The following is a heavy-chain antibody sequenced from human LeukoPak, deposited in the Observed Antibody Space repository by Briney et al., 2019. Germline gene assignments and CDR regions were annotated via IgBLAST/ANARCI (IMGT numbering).Heavy chain of an antibody. J-gene: IGHJ6*03. Sequence: PSETLSLTCTVSGYSISSGYYWSWLRQPPGKGLEWFGYIYDSGTTNYNPSLKSRVTISVDTSKNQFSLKLSSVTAADTAVYYCARVSWFPGTSYYYMDVWGKGTTVTVSS. V-gene: IGHV4-61*01. CDR3: ARVSWFPGTSYYYMDV. CDR2: IYDSGTT. CDR1: GYSISSGYY. D-gene: IGHD1-1*01.